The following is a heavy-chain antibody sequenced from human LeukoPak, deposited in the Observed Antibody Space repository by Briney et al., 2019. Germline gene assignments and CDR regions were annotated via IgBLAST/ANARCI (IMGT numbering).Heavy chain of an antibody. D-gene: IGHD1-26*01. CDR1: GGSFSGYY. CDR2: IYYSGST. J-gene: IGHJ6*03. CDR3: ARQPMIVGATKVYYYYYYMDV. V-gene: IGHV4-39*01. Sequence: NPSETLSLTCAVYGGSFSGYYWGWTRQPPGKGLEWIGSIYYSGSTYYNPSLKSRVTISVDTSKNQFSLKLSSVTAADTAVYYCARQPMIVGATKVYYYYYYMDVRGKGTTVTVSS.